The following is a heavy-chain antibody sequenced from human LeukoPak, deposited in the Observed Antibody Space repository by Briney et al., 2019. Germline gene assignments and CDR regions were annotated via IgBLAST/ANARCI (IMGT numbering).Heavy chain of an antibody. J-gene: IGHJ4*02. CDR3: SKDLGL. CDR2: INPDGTYI. CDR1: GFTVSSDW. D-gene: IGHD1-26*01. V-gene: IGHV3-74*01. Sequence: GGSLRLSCAASGFTVSSDWMYWVRQAAGKGPVWVSRINPDGTYIDYADSVKGRFTISRDDAKNTLYLQMNSLRADDTALYYCSKDLGLWGQGTLVTVSS.